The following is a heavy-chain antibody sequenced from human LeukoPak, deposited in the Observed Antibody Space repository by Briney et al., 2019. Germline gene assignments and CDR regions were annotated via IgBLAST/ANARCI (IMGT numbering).Heavy chain of an antibody. J-gene: IGHJ5*02. CDR2: IYYTGTT. CDR3: ARGVCSGVSCYIRFDP. Sequence: SETLSLTCTVSWGSISSGGYYWSWIRQHPAKGLEWIGYIYYTGTTYYNPSLKSRVAISVDTSKNQFSLRLNSATAADTAVYYCARGVCSGVSCYIRFDPWGQGTLVTVSP. D-gene: IGHD2-15*01. CDR1: WGSISSGGYY. V-gene: IGHV4-31*03.